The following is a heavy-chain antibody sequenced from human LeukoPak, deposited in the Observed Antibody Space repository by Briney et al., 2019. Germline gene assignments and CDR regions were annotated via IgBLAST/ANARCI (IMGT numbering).Heavy chain of an antibody. CDR1: GFTFSDAW. Sequence: GGSLRLSCVVSGFTFSDAWMTWVRQAPGKGLEWVGRIKDTPNGGIADYAAPVKGRFTISADDSKTTVYLQMSSLKTDDTAVYYCTTAGRWSGGSGAFDYWGQGTLVTVSS. V-gene: IGHV3-15*01. CDR2: IKDTPNGGIA. CDR3: TTAGRWSGGSGAFDY. J-gene: IGHJ4*02. D-gene: IGHD2-15*01.